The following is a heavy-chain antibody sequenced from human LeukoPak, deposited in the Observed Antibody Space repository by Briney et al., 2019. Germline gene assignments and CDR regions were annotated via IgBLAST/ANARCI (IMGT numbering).Heavy chain of an antibody. J-gene: IGHJ4*02. Sequence: PSETLSLTCSVSGYSISSAYYWGWIRQPPGKGLEWIGTMYHSGSTNYNPSLKSRVTISVDTSKNQFSLKLSSVTAADTAVYFCARGFRGDNFDYWGQGTLVNVSS. V-gene: IGHV4-38-2*02. CDR3: ARGFRGDNFDY. D-gene: IGHD7-27*01. CDR1: GYSISSAYY. CDR2: MYHSGST.